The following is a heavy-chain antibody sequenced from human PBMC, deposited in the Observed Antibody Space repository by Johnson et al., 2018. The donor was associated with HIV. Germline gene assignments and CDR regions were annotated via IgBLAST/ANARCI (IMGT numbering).Heavy chain of an antibody. CDR2: IRYDGSNK. V-gene: IGHV3-30*02. D-gene: IGHD1-26*01. CDR1: GFTFSSYG. CDR3: ARDRRGGSYPRAFAI. Sequence: QVQLVESGGGVVQPGGSLRLSCAASGFTFSSYGMHWVRQAPGKGLEWVAFIRYDGSNKHYADSVKGRFTISRDNSKNTLYLQMNSLRAEDTAVYYCARDRRGGSYPRAFAIWCQGTMVTVSS. J-gene: IGHJ3*02.